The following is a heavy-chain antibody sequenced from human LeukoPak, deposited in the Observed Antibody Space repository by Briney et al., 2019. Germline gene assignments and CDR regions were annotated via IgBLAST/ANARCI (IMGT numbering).Heavy chain of an antibody. CDR3: AKSGDRVVGATAFDY. CDR2: IYYSGST. V-gene: IGHV4-61*05. CDR1: GGSISSSSYY. J-gene: IGHJ4*02. D-gene: IGHD1-26*01. Sequence: PSETLSLTCTVSGGSISSSSYYWGWIRQPPGKGLEWIGYIYYSGSTNYNPSLKSRVTISVDTSKNQFSLKLSSVTAADTAVYYCAKSGDRVVGATAFDYWGQGTLVTVSS.